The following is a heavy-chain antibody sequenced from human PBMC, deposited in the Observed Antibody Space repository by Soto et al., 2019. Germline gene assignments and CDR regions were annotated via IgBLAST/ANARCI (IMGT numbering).Heavy chain of an antibody. CDR3: ARLEGLATISYYFDF. CDR2: IYYRGNA. V-gene: IGHV4-39*01. Sequence: PSETLSLTCSVSDDSINSDKYYWGWIRQPPGKGLEWIGSIYYRGNAYYNPSLQTRVTISLDESKSQFSLKLNSVTAADSAVYFCARLEGLATISYYFDFWGPGALVTVS. CDR1: DDSINSDKYY. D-gene: IGHD3-9*01. J-gene: IGHJ4*02.